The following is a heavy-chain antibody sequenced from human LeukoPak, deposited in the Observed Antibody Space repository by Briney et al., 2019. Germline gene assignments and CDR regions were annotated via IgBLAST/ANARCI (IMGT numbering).Heavy chain of an antibody. V-gene: IGHV3-66*01. Sequence: GGSLRLSCAASGFTVSSNYMSWVRQAPGKGLEWVSVIYSGGSTYYADSVKGRFTISRDNSKNTLYLQMASLGGEDTAVYYCARAPREGFSGSYHDYWGQGTLVTVSS. D-gene: IGHD1-26*01. J-gene: IGHJ4*02. CDR1: GFTVSSNY. CDR2: IYSGGST. CDR3: ARAPREGFSGSYHDY.